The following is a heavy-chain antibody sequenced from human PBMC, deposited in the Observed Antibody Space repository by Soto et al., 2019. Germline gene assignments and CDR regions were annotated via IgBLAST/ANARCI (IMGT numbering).Heavy chain of an antibody. J-gene: IGHJ4*02. CDR2: ISYDGNNK. CDR1: GFIFSTYG. CDR3: AKDLLLTTITTVGD. D-gene: IGHD4-17*01. V-gene: IGHV3-30*18. Sequence: PGGSLRVSCAASGFIFSTYGMHWVRQAPGKGLEWLSVISYDGNNKYYADSVKGRFTISRDNSKNTLWLQMDSLRTEDTAVYYCAKDLLLTTITTVGDWGQGTLVTVSS.